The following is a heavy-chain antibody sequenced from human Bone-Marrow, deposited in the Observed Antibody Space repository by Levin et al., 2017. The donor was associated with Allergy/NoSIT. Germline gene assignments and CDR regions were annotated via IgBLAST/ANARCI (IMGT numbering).Heavy chain of an antibody. CDR3: APHERASGASSHFFDK. D-gene: IGHD6-6*01. CDR1: GGSVTSSSYY. CDR2: ISYNESP. Sequence: SETLSLTCTVSGGSVTSSSYYWGWFRQPPGKGLEWIGSISYNESPSYNPSLKSRVTISLDTSKNQFSLRLSSVTAADTAVYYCAPHERASGASSHFFDKWGQGALVTVSS. V-gene: IGHV4-39*01. J-gene: IGHJ4*02.